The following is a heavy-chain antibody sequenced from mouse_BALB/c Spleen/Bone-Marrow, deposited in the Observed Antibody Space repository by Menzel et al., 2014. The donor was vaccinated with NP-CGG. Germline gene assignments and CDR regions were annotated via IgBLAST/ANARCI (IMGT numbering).Heavy chain of an antibody. J-gene: IGHJ3*01. CDR1: GYTFTSYT. CDR3: AAGYYGNSGWFAY. V-gene: IGHV1-4*01. D-gene: IGHD2-1*01. CDR2: INPSSGYT. Sequence: VMLVESGAELARPGASVKMSCKASGYTFTSYTMHWVKQRPGQGLEWIGYINPSSGYTNYNQKFKDKATLTADKSSSTAYMRLSSLTSEDSAVYYCAAGYYGNSGWFAYWGQGTLVTVSA.